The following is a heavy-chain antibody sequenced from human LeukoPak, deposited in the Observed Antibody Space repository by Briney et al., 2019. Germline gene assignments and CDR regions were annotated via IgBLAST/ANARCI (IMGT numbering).Heavy chain of an antibody. CDR2: TYYRSKRYN. D-gene: IGHD5-18*01. J-gene: IGHJ5*02. V-gene: IGHV6-1*01. Sequence: SQTLSLTFVISGGSVSNNSAAWDWLRQSPSRGLEWLGRTYYRSKRYNDYAVSVKSRITINPDTSKNQFSLQLNSVTPEDTAVYYCAGYSYGVRPSWGQGTLVTVSS. CDR1: GGSVSNNSAA. CDR3: AGYSYGVRPS.